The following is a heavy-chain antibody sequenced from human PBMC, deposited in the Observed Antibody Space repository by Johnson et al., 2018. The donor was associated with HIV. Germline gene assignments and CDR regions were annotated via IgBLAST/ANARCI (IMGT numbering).Heavy chain of an antibody. CDR2: ISSSGSTI. V-gene: IGHV3-48*04. CDR3: AREGIWYCSGGSCYGAFDI. J-gene: IGHJ3*02. CDR1: GFTFSSYA. D-gene: IGHD2-15*01. Sequence: EQLVESGGGVVQPGRSLRLSCAASGFTFSSYAMHWVRQAPGKGLEWVSYISSSGSTIYYADSVKGRFTISRDNAKNSLYLQMNSLRAEDTAVYYCAREGIWYCSGGSCYGAFDIWGQGTMVTVSS.